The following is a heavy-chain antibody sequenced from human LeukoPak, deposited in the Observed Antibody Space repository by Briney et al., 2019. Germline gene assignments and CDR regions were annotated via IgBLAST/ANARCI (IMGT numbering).Heavy chain of an antibody. D-gene: IGHD6-19*01. Sequence: SETLSLTCTVSGVSISSRYWSWIRQPQGKGLEWIGYIYYSGSTNYNPSLKSRVTISVDTSKNQFSLKLSSVTAADTAVYYCARGLEQWLGGYYYYYMDVWGKGTTVTVSS. CDR1: GVSISSRY. CDR2: IYYSGST. V-gene: IGHV4-59*11. J-gene: IGHJ6*03. CDR3: ARGLEQWLGGYYYYYMDV.